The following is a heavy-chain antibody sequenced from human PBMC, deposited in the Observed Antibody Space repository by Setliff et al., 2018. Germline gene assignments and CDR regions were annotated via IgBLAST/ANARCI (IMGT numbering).Heavy chain of an antibody. CDR3: ARVTNWGLDLRFDP. D-gene: IGHD7-27*01. V-gene: IGHV4-59*01. Sequence: SETLSLTCSVYGESFSNNYWSWIRQPPGKGLEWIGYIYYSGSTNYNPSLKSRVTMSVATFENHFSLKLNSLTAADTAVYYCARVTNWGLDLRFDPWGQGILVPSPQ. CDR2: IYYSGST. CDR1: GESFSNNY. J-gene: IGHJ5*02.